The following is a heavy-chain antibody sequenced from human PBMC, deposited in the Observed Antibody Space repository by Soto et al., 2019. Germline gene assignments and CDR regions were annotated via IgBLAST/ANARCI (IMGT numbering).Heavy chain of an antibody. CDR2: INAGNGKT. CDR1: GYTFTTYT. Sequence: ASVNVSCKASGYTFTTYTMHWVRQAPGQRLEWMGWINAGNGKTKYSQKFQGRVTITRDTSASTAYMELSSLRSEDTDVYYCARYSGSYQDAFDIWGQGTMVTVSS. V-gene: IGHV1-3*01. J-gene: IGHJ3*02. CDR3: ARYSGSYQDAFDI. D-gene: IGHD1-26*01.